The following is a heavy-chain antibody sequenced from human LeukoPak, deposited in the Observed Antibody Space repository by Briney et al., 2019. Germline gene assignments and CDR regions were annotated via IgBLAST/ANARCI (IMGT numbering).Heavy chain of an antibody. D-gene: IGHD3-16*02. CDR3: ARDFKMITFGGVIGY. V-gene: IGHV1-18*01. CDR1: GYTFTSYG. Sequence: GASVKVSCKASGYTFTSYGISWVRQAPGQGLEWMGWISAYNGNTNYAQKLQGRVTMTTDTSTSTAYMELRSLRSDDTAVYYCARDFKMITFGGVIGYWGQGTLVTVSS. CDR2: ISAYNGNT. J-gene: IGHJ4*02.